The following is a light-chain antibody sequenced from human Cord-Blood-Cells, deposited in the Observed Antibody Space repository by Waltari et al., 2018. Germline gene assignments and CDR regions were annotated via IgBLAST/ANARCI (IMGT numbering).Light chain of an antibody. CDR1: QSVLYSSNNKNY. CDR3: QQYYSTPRT. Sequence: DIVMTQSPDSLAVSLGESATINCKSSQSVLYSSNNKNYLAWYQQKPGQPPKLLIYWASTRESGVPDRFSGSGSGTDFTLTISSLQAEDVAVYYSQQYYSTPRTFGQGTKVEIK. CDR2: WAS. V-gene: IGKV4-1*01. J-gene: IGKJ1*01.